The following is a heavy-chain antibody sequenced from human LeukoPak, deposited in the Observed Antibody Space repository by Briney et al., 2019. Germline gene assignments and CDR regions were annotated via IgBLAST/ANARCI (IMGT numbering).Heavy chain of an antibody. CDR3: AREDRNWNQGLYYFDY. CDR2: IYYSGST. D-gene: IGHD1-1*01. V-gene: IGHV4-31*03. Sequence: SETLSLTCTVSGGSISSGGYYWSWIRQHPGKGLEWIGYIYYSGSTYYNPSLKSRVTISVDTSKNQFSLKLSSVTAADTAVYYCAREDRNWNQGLYYFDYWGQGTLVTVSS. CDR1: GGSISSGGYY. J-gene: IGHJ4*02.